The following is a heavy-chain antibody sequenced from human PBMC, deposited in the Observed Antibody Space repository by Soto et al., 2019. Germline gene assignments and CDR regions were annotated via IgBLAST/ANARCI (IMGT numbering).Heavy chain of an antibody. J-gene: IGHJ4*02. CDR1: GFTFSYYP. CDR2: ISGIRDYI. CDR3: ARAGVHNYTEYYFDY. V-gene: IGHV3-21*06. D-gene: IGHD3-10*01. Sequence: PGGSLRLSCAASGFTFSYYPLHWVRRAPGKGLEWVSSISGIRDYIRYADSVKGRFTISRDNAKTSLYLQMNSLTAEDTAVYYCARAGVHNYTEYYFDYWGQGPLVTVSS.